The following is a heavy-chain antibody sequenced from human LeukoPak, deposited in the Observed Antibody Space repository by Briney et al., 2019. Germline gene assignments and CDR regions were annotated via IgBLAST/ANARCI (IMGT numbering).Heavy chain of an antibody. V-gene: IGHV4-4*07. CDR2: VQISETN. CDR3: ARESVAAGTRWFDY. Sequence: SSETLFLTCTVSGGYISDYYWTWIRQSAGKGLEWIGRVQISETNNNNPSLRSRVTLSLDTSKNQFSLRLTSVTAADTAIYYCARESVAAGTRWFDYWGQGTLVTVSS. D-gene: IGHD6-13*01. CDR1: GGYISDYY. J-gene: IGHJ4*02.